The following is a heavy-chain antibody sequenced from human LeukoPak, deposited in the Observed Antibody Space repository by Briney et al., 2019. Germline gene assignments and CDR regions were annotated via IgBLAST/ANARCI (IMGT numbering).Heavy chain of an antibody. J-gene: IGHJ5*02. V-gene: IGHV5-51*01. CDR2: IYPGDSDT. CDR3: ARLFYMATISGWFDP. CDR1: GYSFTSYW. D-gene: IGHD5-12*01. Sequence: GESLKISCKGSGYSFTSYWISWVRQMPGKGLEWMGIIYPGDSDTRYSPSFQGQVTISADKSISTAYLQWSSLKASDTAMYYCARLFYMATISGWFDPWGQGTLVTVSS.